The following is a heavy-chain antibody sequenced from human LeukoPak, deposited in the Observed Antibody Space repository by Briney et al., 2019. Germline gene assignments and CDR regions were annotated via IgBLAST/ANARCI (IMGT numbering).Heavy chain of an antibody. CDR1: GFTFDDYA. CDR3: AKGVVPAARSGYYYGMDV. D-gene: IGHD2-2*01. CDR2: ISWNSGSI. J-gene: IGHJ6*02. V-gene: IGHV3-9*01. Sequence: GRSLRLSCAASGFTFDDYAMHWVRQAPGKGLEWVSGISWNSGSIGYADSVKGRFTISRDNAKNSLYLQMNSLRAEDTALYDCAKGVVPAARSGYYYGMDVWGQGTTVTVSS.